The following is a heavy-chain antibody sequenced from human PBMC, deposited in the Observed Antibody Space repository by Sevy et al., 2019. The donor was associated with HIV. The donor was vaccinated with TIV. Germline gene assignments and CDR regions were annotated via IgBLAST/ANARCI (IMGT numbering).Heavy chain of an antibody. CDR2: ISGKGRNT. CDR3: AKTSDAGGGVDPAANYCDYGLDV. J-gene: IGHJ6*02. Sequence: GGSLRLSCAASGFTFSAYAMNWVRQAPGKGLEWVSAISGKGRNTHYTDSVEGRFTISRDNSNNTLYLQMNSLRAEDTALYYFAKTSDAGGGVDPAANYCDYGLDVWGQGTTVTVSS. D-gene: IGHD2-2*01. CDR1: GFTFSAYA. V-gene: IGHV3-23*01.